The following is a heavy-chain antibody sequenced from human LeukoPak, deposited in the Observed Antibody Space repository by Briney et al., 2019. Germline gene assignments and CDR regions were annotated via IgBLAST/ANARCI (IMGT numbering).Heavy chain of an antibody. D-gene: IGHD2-2*01. Sequence: GGSLRLSCAASGFTFSSYGMSWVRQAPGKGLEWVSAISGSGGSTYYADSVKGRFTISRDNSKNTLYLQMNSLRAEDTAVYYCAKGWRNGYCSSTSCPYYFDYWGQGTLVTVSS. CDR2: ISGSGGST. CDR3: AKGWRNGYCSSTSCPYYFDY. J-gene: IGHJ4*02. V-gene: IGHV3-23*01. CDR1: GFTFSSYG.